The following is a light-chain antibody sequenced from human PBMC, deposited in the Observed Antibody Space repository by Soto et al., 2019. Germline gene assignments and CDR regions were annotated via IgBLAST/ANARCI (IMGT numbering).Light chain of an antibody. CDR3: QSYDDDFVI. Sequence: NFMLTQPNSVSESPGKTVTISCTRSSGSIANNYEQWYQQRPGSAPTTVIYENKLRPSGGPGRFSGSTDASSNSASLTISGLQTEDEDDYYCQSYDDDFVIFGGGTKATVL. CDR1: SGSIANNY. J-gene: IGLJ2*01. V-gene: IGLV6-57*04. CDR2: ENK.